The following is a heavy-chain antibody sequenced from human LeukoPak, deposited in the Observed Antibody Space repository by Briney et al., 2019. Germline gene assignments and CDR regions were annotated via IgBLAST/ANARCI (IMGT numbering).Heavy chain of an antibody. CDR1: GFSISSYW. CDR2: IKKQGSEK. D-gene: IGHD3-10*01. V-gene: IGHV3-7*01. Sequence: GGSLRLSCEASGFSISSYWMTWVRQALGKGLEWVANIKKQGSEKYYVDSVKGRFTIARDNAKNSLYLQMNNLRAEDTAMYYCARHAYYVFDIWGQGTMVTVSS. J-gene: IGHJ3*02. CDR3: ARHAYYVFDI.